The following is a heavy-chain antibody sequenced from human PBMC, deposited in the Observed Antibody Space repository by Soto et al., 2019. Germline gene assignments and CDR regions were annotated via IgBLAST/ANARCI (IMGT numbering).Heavy chain of an antibody. CDR3: ARSLRYFGLRVYNAFDI. CDR1: GFTFSSYD. D-gene: IGHD3-9*01. Sequence: PGGSLRLSCAASGFTFSSYDMHWVRQATGKGLEWVSAIGTAGDTYYPGSVKGRFTISRENAKNSLYLQMNSLRAGDTAVYYCARSLRYFGLRVYNAFDIWGQGTMVTVS. CDR2: IGTAGDT. J-gene: IGHJ3*02. V-gene: IGHV3-13*04.